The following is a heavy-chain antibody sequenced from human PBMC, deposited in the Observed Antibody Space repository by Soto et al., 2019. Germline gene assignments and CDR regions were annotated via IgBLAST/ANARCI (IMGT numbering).Heavy chain of an antibody. J-gene: IGHJ4*02. CDR1: GFTFSDYA. Sequence: GGSLRLSCEVSGFTFSDYAMTWVRQTPGKGLEWVSAISGSGDNTFYANSVKGRFAVSRDNSKNTLYLQMNSLRVDDTAVYYCAREDSIIIPAVSDFWGQGTLVTVSS. CDR2: ISGSGDNT. CDR3: AREDSIIIPAVSDF. V-gene: IGHV3-23*01. D-gene: IGHD3-22*01.